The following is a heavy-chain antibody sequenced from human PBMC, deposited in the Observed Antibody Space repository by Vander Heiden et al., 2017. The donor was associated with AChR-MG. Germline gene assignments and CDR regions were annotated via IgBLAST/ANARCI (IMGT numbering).Heavy chain of an antibody. J-gene: IGHJ6*03. CDR3: ARDFRTSYSNYYYYYYMDV. CDR2: ISSSGSTI. V-gene: IGHV3-11*01. Sequence: QVQLVESGGGLVKPGGSLRLSCAASGFTFSDYYMGWIRQAPGKGLEWVSYISSSGSTIYYADSVKGRFTISRDNAKNSLYLQMNSLRAEDTAVYYCARDFRTSYSNYYYYYYMDVWGKGTTVTVSS. D-gene: IGHD4-4*01. CDR1: GFTFSDYY.